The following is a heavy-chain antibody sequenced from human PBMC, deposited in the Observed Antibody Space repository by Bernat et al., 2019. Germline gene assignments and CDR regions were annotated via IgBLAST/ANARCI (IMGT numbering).Heavy chain of an antibody. D-gene: IGHD3-10*01. CDR1: GFTFSSYG. V-gene: IGHV3-33*03. CDR3: ARPSGSSGY. CDR2: IWYDGSNK. Sequence: QVQLVESGGGVVQPGRSLRLSCAASGFTFSSYGMHWVRQAPGKGLEWVAVIWYDGSNKYYADSVRGRFTISRDNAKNLLYLQMNSLRAEDTAVYYCARPSGSSGYWGQGTLVTVSS. J-gene: IGHJ4*02.